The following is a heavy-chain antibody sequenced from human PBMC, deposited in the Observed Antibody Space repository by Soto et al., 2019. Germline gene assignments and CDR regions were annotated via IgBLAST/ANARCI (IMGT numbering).Heavy chain of an antibody. CDR2: IGTAGDT. Sequence: PGGSLRLSCAASGFTFSSYDMHWVRQATGKGLEWVSAIGTAGDTYYPGSVKGRFTISRENAKNSLYLQMNSLRAGDTAVYYCARGPQRKYDFWRGGYYYYYMAVWGQGTTVTVSS. V-gene: IGHV3-13*01. CDR1: GFTFSSYD. CDR3: ARGPQRKYDFWRGGYYYYYMAV. J-gene: IGHJ6*03. D-gene: IGHD3-3*01.